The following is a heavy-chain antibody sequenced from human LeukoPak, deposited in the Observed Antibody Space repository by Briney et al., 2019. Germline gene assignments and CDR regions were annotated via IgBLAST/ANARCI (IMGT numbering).Heavy chain of an antibody. CDR2: ISYDGSNK. CDR1: VFTFSIYA. J-gene: IGHJ4*02. D-gene: IGHD2/OR15-2a*01. CDR3: ARSFGWRGGPYYFDS. V-gene: IGHV3-30-3*01. Sequence: PGRSLRLSCAASVFTFSIYAMHSVRQAPGKGLEWVAVISYDGSNKYYADSVKGRFNISRDNSKNTLYLQMNSLRAEDTAVYYCARSFGWRGGPYYFDSWGQGNLVTVSS.